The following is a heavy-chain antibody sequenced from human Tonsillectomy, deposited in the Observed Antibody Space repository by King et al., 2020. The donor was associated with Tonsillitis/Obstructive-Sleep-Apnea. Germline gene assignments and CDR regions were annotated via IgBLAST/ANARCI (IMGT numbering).Heavy chain of an antibody. CDR3: ARGPSPTVTTSHFDY. CDR1: GGTFSSYA. CDR2: IIPIFGTA. J-gene: IGHJ4*02. V-gene: IGHV1-69*12. D-gene: IGHD4-11*01. Sequence: QLVQSGAEVKKPGSSVKVSCKASGGTFSSYAISWVRQAPGQGLEWMGGIIPIFGTANYAQKFQGRVTITADESTSTAYMELSRLRSEDTAVNSCARGPSPTVTTSHFDYWGQGTLVTVSS.